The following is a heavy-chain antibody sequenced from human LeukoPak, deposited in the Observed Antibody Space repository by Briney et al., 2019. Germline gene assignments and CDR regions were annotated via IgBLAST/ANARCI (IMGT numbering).Heavy chain of an antibody. CDR3: ARGPVDSSGYTGFDP. Sequence: SETLSLTCAVYGGSFSGYYWSWIRQPPGKGLEWIGEINHSGSTNYNPSLKSRVTISVDTSKNQFSLKLSSVTAADTAVYYCARGPVDSSGYTGFDPWGQGTLVTVSS. CDR2: INHSGST. J-gene: IGHJ5*02. V-gene: IGHV4-34*01. D-gene: IGHD3-22*01. CDR1: GGSFSGYY.